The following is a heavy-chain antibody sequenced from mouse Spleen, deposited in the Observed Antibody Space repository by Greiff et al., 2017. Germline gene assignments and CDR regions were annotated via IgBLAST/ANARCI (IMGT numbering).Heavy chain of an antibody. J-gene: IGHJ2*01. V-gene: IGHV8-12*01. CDR3: ARLANWDGFDY. CDR1: GFSLSTSGMG. D-gene: IGHD4-1*01. CDR2: IYWDDDK. Sequence: QVTLKECGPGILQSSQTLSLTCSFSGFSLSTSGMGVSWIRQPSGKGLEWLAHIYWDDDKRYNPSLKSRLTISKDTSRNQVFLKITSVDTADTATYYCARLANWDGFDYWGQGTTLTVSS.